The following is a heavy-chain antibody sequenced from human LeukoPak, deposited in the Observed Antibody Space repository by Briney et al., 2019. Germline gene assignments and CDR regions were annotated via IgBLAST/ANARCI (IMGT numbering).Heavy chain of an antibody. CDR3: ARGGKYYDFWSGYPGY. D-gene: IGHD3-3*01. J-gene: IGHJ4*02. Sequence: ASVKVSCKASGGTFSSYAISWVRQAPGQGLEWMGGIIPIFGTANYAQKFQGRVTITTDESTSTAYMELSSLRSEDTAVYYCARGGKYYDFWSGYPGYWGQGTLVTVSS. CDR1: GGTFSSYA. CDR2: IIPIFGTA. V-gene: IGHV1-69*05.